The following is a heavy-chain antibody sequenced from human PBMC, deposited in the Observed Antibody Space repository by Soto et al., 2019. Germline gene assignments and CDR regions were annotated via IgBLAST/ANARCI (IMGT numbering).Heavy chain of an antibody. V-gene: IGHV3-53*01. CDR2: IYSGGST. CDR1: GFTVSSNY. D-gene: IGHD3-22*01. Sequence: PVGSLRLSCAASGFTVSSNYMSWVRQAPGKGLEWVSVIYSGGSTYYADSVKGRLTISRDNSKNTLYLQMNSLRAEDTAVYYCARAYDSSGYYQKYYFDYWGQGTLVTVSS. J-gene: IGHJ4*02. CDR3: ARAYDSSGYYQKYYFDY.